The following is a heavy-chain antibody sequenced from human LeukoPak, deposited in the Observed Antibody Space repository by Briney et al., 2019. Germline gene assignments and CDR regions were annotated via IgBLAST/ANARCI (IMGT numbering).Heavy chain of an antibody. CDR2: INPAGSET. Sequence: GGSLRLSCAASGFSFSAYWMTWVRQAPGTELEWVANINPAGSETYYVDPVKGRFSISRDNAKNLVYLQMNSLRAEDTAVYHCARFGYVAAVDVWGQGTPVTVSS. D-gene: IGHD2-15*01. CDR1: GFSFSAYW. V-gene: IGHV3-7*01. J-gene: IGHJ4*02. CDR3: ARFGYVAAVDV.